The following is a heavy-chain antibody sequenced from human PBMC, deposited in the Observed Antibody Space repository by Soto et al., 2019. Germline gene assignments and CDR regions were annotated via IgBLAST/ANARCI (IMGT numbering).Heavy chain of an antibody. CDR1: GFTFSSYT. CDR3: ARDPGSSRGWQPGEHLGFEY. Sequence: GALILSCSASGFTFSSYTLNWVRQAPGKWLEWVSSISSSSRYIYYADSVKRRFTISRDNANNSLYLQMNSPRAEDTAVYYCARDPGSSRGWQPGEHLGFEYWGQGTLVTVYS. V-gene: IGHV3-21*01. CDR2: ISSSSRYI. J-gene: IGHJ4*02. D-gene: IGHD6-19*01.